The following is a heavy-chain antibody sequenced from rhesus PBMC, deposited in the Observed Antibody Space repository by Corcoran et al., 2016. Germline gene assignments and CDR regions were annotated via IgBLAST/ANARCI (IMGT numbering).Heavy chain of an antibody. CDR2: IYPGDSDT. Sequence: EVQLVQSGAEVKRPGESLRISCKTSGYSFTSSWISWVRQMPGKGLEGVRRIYPGDSDTKYNPSFPGHVTISADKSISTTYLQWSSLKASDTATYYCAKKGGLYYFDYWGQGVLVTVSS. CDR1: GYSFTSSW. CDR3: AKKGGLYYFDY. D-gene: IGHD6-37*01. J-gene: IGHJ4*01. V-gene: IGHV5-43*02.